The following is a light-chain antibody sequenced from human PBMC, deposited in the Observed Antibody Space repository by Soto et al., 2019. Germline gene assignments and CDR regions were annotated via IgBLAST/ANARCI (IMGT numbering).Light chain of an antibody. Sequence: EIVLTQSPATLSLSPGERATLSCRASQSVSSYLAWYQQKPGQAPRLLMYDASNRATGIPARFSGSGSGTDFTLTISRLEPEDFAVYYCQQYSSSPTFGQGTKVDIK. CDR2: DAS. J-gene: IGKJ1*01. CDR3: QQYSSSPT. CDR1: QSVSSY. V-gene: IGKV3-11*01.